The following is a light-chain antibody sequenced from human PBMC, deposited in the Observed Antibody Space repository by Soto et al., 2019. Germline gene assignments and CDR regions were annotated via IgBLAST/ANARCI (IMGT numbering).Light chain of an antibody. V-gene: IGKV3-11*01. CDR1: QSVANY. Sequence: EIVLTQSPATLSLSPGERATLSCRASQSVANYLAWFQQKRGQAPRLLIYDTSNRAAGIPDRFSGSGSGTDFTLTIRILEPEDFAVYYCHQRYIWPPLTFGGVTKVEFK. CDR2: DTS. J-gene: IGKJ4*01. CDR3: HQRYIWPPLT.